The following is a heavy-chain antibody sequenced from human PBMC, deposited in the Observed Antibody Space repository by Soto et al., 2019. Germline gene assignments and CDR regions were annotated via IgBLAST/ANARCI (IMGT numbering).Heavy chain of an antibody. CDR1: GFTCSNAW. D-gene: IGHD3-3*01. J-gene: IGHJ6*02. CDR2: IKSKTDGGTT. V-gene: IGHV3-15*01. Sequence: LXLSFAASGFTCSNAWMSWVRQAPVNGLEWVGRIKSKTDGGTTDYAAPVKGRFTISRDDSKNTLYLQMNSLKTEDTAVYYCTTHLSTYYDFWSGYDYYYGMDVWGQGTTVTVSS. CDR3: TTHLSTYYDFWSGYDYYYGMDV.